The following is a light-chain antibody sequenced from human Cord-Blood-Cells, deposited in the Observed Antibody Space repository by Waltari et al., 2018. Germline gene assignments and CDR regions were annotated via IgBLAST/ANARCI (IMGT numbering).Light chain of an antibody. CDR2: EDN. CDR3: QSYDSSNWV. J-gene: IGLJ3*02. V-gene: IGLV6-57*01. CDR1: SGSIASNY. Sequence: NFMLTQPHSVSESPGKTVTISCTRSSGSIASNYVQWYQQRPGSSPTTVIYEDNQRPSGGPDRFSGSSDSSSNSASLTISGLKTEDEADYYCQSYDSSNWVFGGGTKLTVL.